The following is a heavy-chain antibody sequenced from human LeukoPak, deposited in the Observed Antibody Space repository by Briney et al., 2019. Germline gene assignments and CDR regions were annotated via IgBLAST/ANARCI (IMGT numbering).Heavy chain of an antibody. D-gene: IGHD5-12*01. J-gene: IGHJ4*02. V-gene: IGHV3-15*01. CDR2: IKSKTDGETI. Sequence: GGSLRLSCAAFGFTFDIAWMSWVRQAPGKGLEWVGRIKSKTDGETIDYAAPVKGRFTVSRDDSKNTLYLQMNNLKSEDTAVYYCTTSSSGYDHLLDYWGQGTLVTVSS. CDR1: GFTFDIAW. CDR3: TTSSSGYDHLLDY.